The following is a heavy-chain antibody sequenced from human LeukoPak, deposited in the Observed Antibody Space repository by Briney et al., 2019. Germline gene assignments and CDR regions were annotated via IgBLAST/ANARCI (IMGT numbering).Heavy chain of an antibody. V-gene: IGHV3-21*01. CDR2: ITSSGPFM. J-gene: IGHJ6*03. CDR1: GFSFRDFS. D-gene: IGHD2-15*01. CDR3: VRDGVFGRYFYHYMDV. Sequence: GGSLRLSCTASGFSFRDFSVNWVRQSPGKGPEWVASITSSGPFMYHSDSLRGRFTISRDNAKNSLYLQMNSLRPEDTAIYYCVRDGVFGRYFYHYMDVWGKGTTVTVSS.